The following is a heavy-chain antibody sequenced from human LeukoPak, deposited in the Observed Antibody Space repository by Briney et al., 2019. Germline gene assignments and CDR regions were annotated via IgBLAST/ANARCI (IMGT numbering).Heavy chain of an antibody. CDR2: IYTSGST. CDR3: ARDATYYYDSSGYYFDY. V-gene: IGHV4-4*07. D-gene: IGHD3-22*01. CDR1: GGSISSYY. Sequence: PSETLSLTCTVSGGSISSYYWSWIQQPAGKGLEWIGRIYTSGSTNYNPSLKSRVTMSVDTSKNQFSLKLSSVTAADTAVYYCARDATYYYDSSGYYFDYWGQGTLVTVSS. J-gene: IGHJ4*02.